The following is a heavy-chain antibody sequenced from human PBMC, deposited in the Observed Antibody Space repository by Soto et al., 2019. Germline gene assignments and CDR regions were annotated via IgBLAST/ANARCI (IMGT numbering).Heavy chain of an antibody. CDR3: ASYSSGWYDVIY. V-gene: IGHV4-61*01. Sequence: QVQLQESGPGLVKPSETLSLTCTVSGGSVSSGSYYWRWIRQPPGKGLEWIGYIYYSVSTNYNPSLKSRVTISVDTSKNQFSLKVSSVTAADTAVYYCASYSSGWYDVIYWGQGTLVTVSS. J-gene: IGHJ4*02. CDR2: IYYSVST. CDR1: GGSVSSGSYY. D-gene: IGHD6-19*01.